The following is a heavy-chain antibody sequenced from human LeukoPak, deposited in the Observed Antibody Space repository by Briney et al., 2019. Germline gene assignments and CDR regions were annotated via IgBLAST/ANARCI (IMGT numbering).Heavy chain of an antibody. V-gene: IGHV4-34*01. CDR2: INHSGST. CDR3: ARGGWLQPWNFDY. J-gene: IGHJ4*02. Sequence: SETLSLTCAVYGGSFSGYYWSWIRQPPGKGLEWIGEINHSGSTNYNPSLKSRVTISVDTSKNQFSLKLSSVTAAGTAVYYCARGGWLQPWNFDYWGQGTLVTVSS. CDR1: GGSFSGYY. D-gene: IGHD5-24*01.